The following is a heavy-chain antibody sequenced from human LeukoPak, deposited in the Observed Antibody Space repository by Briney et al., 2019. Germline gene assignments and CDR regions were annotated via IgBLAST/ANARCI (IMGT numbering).Heavy chain of an antibody. D-gene: IGHD3-22*01. J-gene: IGHJ4*02. Sequence: GGSLRLSCAASGFPFSAYAMSWVRQAPGKGLEWVSGIRGSGDSTYYAESVKGRFTIYRDNSKNTLYLQMSSLRAEDTAVYYCARLSGYYYDPPFDYWGQGTLVTVSS. CDR3: ARLSGYYYDPPFDY. CDR2: IRGSGDST. CDR1: GFPFSAYA. V-gene: IGHV3-23*01.